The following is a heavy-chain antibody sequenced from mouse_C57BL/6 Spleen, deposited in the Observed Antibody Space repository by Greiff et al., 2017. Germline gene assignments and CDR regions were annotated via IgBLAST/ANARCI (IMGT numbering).Heavy chain of an antibody. CDR3: ARDYYGSSTWDFDV. J-gene: IGHJ1*03. D-gene: IGHD1-1*01. CDR1: GYSFTDYN. Sequence: EVKLVESGPELVKPGASVKISCKASGYSFTDYNMNWVKQSNGKSLEWIGVINPNYGTTSYNQKFKGKATLTVDQSSSTAYMQLNSLTSEDSAVYYCARDYYGSSTWDFDVWGTGTTVTVSS. V-gene: IGHV1-39*01. CDR2: INPNYGTT.